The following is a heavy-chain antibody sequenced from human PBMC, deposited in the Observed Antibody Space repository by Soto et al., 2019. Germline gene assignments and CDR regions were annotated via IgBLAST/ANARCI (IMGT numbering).Heavy chain of an antibody. CDR1: GYTFSTSG. D-gene: IGHD6-6*01. Sequence: QAQLEQSGAEVKKPGASVKVSCKSSGYTFSTSGISWVRQAPGQGLEWMGWISTYNGDANYAQRFQGRVTMTTDTSTSTTFMELRSLRSDDTVVYYCAREGPRPYYYYGMDVWGQGTTVTVSS. CDR2: ISTYNGDA. V-gene: IGHV1-18*01. CDR3: AREGPRPYYYYGMDV. J-gene: IGHJ6*02.